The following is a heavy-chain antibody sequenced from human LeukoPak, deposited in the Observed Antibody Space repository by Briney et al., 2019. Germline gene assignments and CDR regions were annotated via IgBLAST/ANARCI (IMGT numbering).Heavy chain of an antibody. J-gene: IGHJ4*02. CDR1: GGSISSYY. Sequence: PSETLSLTCTVSGGSISSYYWSWIQQPPGKGLEWIGYIYYSGSTNYNPSLKSRVTISVDTSKNQFSLKLSSVTAADTAVYYCARFSRGITMVRGVGGFDYSGQGTLVTVSS. D-gene: IGHD3-10*01. CDR2: IYYSGST. CDR3: ARFSRGITMVRGVGGFDY. V-gene: IGHV4-59*01.